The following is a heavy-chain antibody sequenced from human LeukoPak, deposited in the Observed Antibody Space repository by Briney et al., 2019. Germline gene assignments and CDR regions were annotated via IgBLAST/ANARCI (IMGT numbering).Heavy chain of an antibody. D-gene: IGHD6-13*01. V-gene: IGHV3-23*01. CDR3: AKYLGEGSSRWFDP. CDR1: GFTFNNYP. J-gene: IGHJ5*02. CDR2: IGTGT. Sequence: PGGSLRLSCAASGFTFNNYPMNWVRQAPGKGLEWVSTIGTGTYYADSVKGRFTISRDNSKNTLYLQMNSLRAEDTAIYYCAKYLGEGSSRWFDPWGQGTLVTVSS.